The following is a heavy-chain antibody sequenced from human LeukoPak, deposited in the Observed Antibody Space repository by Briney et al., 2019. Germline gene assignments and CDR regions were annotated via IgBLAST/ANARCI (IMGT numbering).Heavy chain of an antibody. D-gene: IGHD5-12*01. CDR3: ARRIRWLDY. V-gene: IGHV4-59*08. CDR1: GGSISSYC. CDR2: IYYSGST. J-gene: IGHJ4*02. Sequence: SETLSLTGTVSGGSISSYCWSWIRQPPGKGLEWIGYIYYSGSTNYNPSLKSRVTISVDTSKNQFSLKLSSVTAADTAVYYCARRIRWLDYWGQGTLVTVSS.